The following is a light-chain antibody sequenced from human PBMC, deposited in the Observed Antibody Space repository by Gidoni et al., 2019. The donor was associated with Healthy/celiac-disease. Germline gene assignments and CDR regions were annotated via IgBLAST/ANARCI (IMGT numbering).Light chain of an antibody. CDR3: CSYAGSSTWV. J-gene: IGLJ3*02. V-gene: IGLV2-23*02. Sequence: SALTQPASVSGSPGQSITISCPGTSSDGGSSNLFSWYQQHPGKAPKLMISEVSKRPSGVSNRFSGSKSGNTASLTISGLQAEDEADYYCCSYAGSSTWVFGGGTKLTVL. CDR2: EVS. CDR1: SSDGGSSNL.